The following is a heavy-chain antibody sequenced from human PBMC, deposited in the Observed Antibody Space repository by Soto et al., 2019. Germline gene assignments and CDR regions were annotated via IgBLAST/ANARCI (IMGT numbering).Heavy chain of an antibody. V-gene: IGHV5-10-1*01. CDR3: ARQIYDSDTGPNFQYYFDS. Sequence: PGESLKISCQCSGYSFPNYWIGWVRQMPGKGLEWMGRIDPSDSQTYYSPSFRGHVTISVTKSITTVFLQWSSLRASDTAMYYCARQIYDSDTGPNFQYYFDSWGQGTPVTVSS. J-gene: IGHJ4*02. CDR2: IDPSDSQT. D-gene: IGHD3-22*01. CDR1: GYSFPNYW.